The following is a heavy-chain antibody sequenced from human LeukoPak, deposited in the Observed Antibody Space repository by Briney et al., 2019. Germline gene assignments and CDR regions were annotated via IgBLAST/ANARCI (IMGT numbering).Heavy chain of an antibody. D-gene: IGHD5-18*01. CDR3: AKGPYSYGLGMDV. CDR1: GGSFSGYY. Sequence: SETLSLTCAVYGGSFSGYYWSWIRQPPGKGLEWIGEINHSGSTNYNPSLKSRVTISVDTSKNQFSLKLSSVTAADTAVYYCAKGPYSYGLGMDVWGQGTTVTVSS. J-gene: IGHJ6*02. V-gene: IGHV4-34*01. CDR2: INHSGST.